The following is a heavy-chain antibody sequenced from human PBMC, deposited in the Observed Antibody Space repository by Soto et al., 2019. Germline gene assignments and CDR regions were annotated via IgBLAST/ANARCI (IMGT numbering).Heavy chain of an antibody. V-gene: IGHV3-23*01. CDR1: GFTFSSYA. CDR3: AKIEPAAIQATFDY. D-gene: IGHD2-2*01. Sequence: GGSLRLSCAASGFTFSSYAMSWVRQAPGKGLEWVSAISDSGGSTYYADSVKGRFTISVDNSKNTLYLQMNSLRAEDTAVYYCAKIEPAAIQATFDYWGQGTLVTVSS. J-gene: IGHJ4*02. CDR2: ISDSGGST.